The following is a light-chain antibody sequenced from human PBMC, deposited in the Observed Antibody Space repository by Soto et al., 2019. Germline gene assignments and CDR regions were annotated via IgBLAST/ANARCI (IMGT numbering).Light chain of an antibody. CDR3: QQYGRSPPFT. Sequence: EIVLTQSPGTLSLSPGERATLSCRASQSVSSTYIAWYQQHPGQAPRLLIYGASNRATGIPDRFSGSGSGTDFTLTISRLEPEDFAVYFCQQYGRSPPFTFGQGTKVEIK. V-gene: IGKV3-20*01. CDR2: GAS. J-gene: IGKJ2*01. CDR1: QSVSSTY.